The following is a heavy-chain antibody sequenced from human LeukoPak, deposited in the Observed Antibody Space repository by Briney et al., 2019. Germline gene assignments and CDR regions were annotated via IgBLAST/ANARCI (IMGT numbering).Heavy chain of an antibody. CDR1: GFTFSGSA. CDR2: IRSKANSYAT. D-gene: IGHD2-2*01. Sequence: PGGSLRLSCAASGFTFSGSAMHWVRQASGKGLEWVGRIRSKANSYATAYAASVKGRFTISRDDSKNTAYLQMTSLKPEDTVVYSCGAYQLLPPDYWGQGTLVTVSS. V-gene: IGHV3-73*01. J-gene: IGHJ4*02. CDR3: GAYQLLPPDY.